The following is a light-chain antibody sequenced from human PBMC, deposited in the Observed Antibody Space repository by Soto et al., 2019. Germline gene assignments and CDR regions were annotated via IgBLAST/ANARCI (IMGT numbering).Light chain of an antibody. CDR2: EVS. V-gene: IGLV2-8*01. CDR1: SSDVGGYNS. J-gene: IGLJ1*01. CDR3: TSYAGSNTYV. Sequence: QSVLTQPPSASGSPGQSVTISCTGTSSDVGGYNSVSWYQQHPGKAPKLMIFEVSKRPSGVPDRFSGSKSGNTASLTVSGFQADDEADYYCTSYAGSNTYVFGTGTKVTV.